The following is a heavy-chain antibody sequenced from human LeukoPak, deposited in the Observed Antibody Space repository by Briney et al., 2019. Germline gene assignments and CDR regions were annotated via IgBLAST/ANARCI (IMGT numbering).Heavy chain of an antibody. Sequence: AGGSLRLSCTASGFTVVSNYMIWVRRAPGKGLEWISVIYSGGATYYADSVQGRFTISRDNSKNTLFLQMNSLRAEDTAVYYCATTYNINWSFDSWGQGTLVTVSS. J-gene: IGHJ4*02. D-gene: IGHD1-14*01. V-gene: IGHV3-66*01. CDR1: GFTVVSNY. CDR3: ATTYNINWSFDS. CDR2: IYSGGAT.